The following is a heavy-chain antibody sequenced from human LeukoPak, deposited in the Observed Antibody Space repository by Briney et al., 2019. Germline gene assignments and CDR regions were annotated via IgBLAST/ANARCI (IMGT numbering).Heavy chain of an antibody. Sequence: SLRLSCAASGFTFDDYAMHWVRQAPGKGLEWVSGISWNSGSIGYADSVKGRFTISRDNAKNSLYLQMNSLRAEDTALYYCAKDREELPWFGEFSEWGQGTLVTVSS. CDR2: ISWNSGSI. CDR1: GFTFDDYA. V-gene: IGHV3-9*01. CDR3: AKDREELPWFGEFSE. J-gene: IGHJ4*02. D-gene: IGHD3-10*01.